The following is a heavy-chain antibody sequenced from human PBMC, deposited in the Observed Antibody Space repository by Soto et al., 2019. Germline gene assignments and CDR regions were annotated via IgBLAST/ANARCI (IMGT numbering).Heavy chain of an antibody. CDR3: AKGGPFSIAAAGTQ. J-gene: IGHJ4*02. V-gene: IGHV3-21*01. D-gene: IGHD6-13*01. CDR1: GFTFSSYS. CDR2: ISSSSSYI. Sequence: GGSLRLSCAASGFTFSSYSMNWVRQAPGKGLEWVSSISSSSSYIYYAGSVKGRFTISRDNSKNTLYLQMNSLRVEDTAVYYCAKGGPFSIAAAGTQWGQGTLVTVSS.